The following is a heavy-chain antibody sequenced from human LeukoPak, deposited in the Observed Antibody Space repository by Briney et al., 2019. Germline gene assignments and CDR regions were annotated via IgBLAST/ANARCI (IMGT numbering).Heavy chain of an antibody. D-gene: IGHD6-6*01. Sequence: GGSLRLSCVASGFTFSSYSMNWVRQAPGKGLEWVSSISSSSSYIYYADSVKGRFTISRDNAKNSLYLQMNSLRAEDTAVYYCARSPRYSSSLYYFDYWGQGTLVTVSS. CDR2: ISSSSSYI. V-gene: IGHV3-21*01. J-gene: IGHJ4*02. CDR1: GFTFSSYS. CDR3: ARSPRYSSSLYYFDY.